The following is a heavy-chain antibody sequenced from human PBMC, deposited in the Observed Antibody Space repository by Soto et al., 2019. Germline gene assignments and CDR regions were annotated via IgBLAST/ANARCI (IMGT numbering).Heavy chain of an antibody. Sequence: VGSLRLSCAASGSTFSSYGMHWVRQAPGKGLEWVAVISYDGSNKYYADSVKGRFTISRDNSRNTLYLQMNSLRAEDTAVYYCAKDLGAGDSSGYGDYYYYGMDVWGQGTTVTVSS. J-gene: IGHJ6*02. D-gene: IGHD3-22*01. CDR3: AKDLGAGDSSGYGDYYYYGMDV. V-gene: IGHV3-30*18. CDR2: ISYDGSNK. CDR1: GSTFSSYG.